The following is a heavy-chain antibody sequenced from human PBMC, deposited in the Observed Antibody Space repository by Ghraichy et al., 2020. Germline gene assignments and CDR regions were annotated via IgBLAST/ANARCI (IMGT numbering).Heavy chain of an antibody. V-gene: IGHV4-59*02. CDR3: ARGINYFDSSGYYAFWYFDL. Sequence: SETLSLTCTVSGGSVSSDYWTWIRQPPGGGLEWIGYIYYSGWTDYNPSLKSRVTISIDTSTNQFSLKLSSVTAADTAVYYCARGINYFDSSGYYAFWYFDLWGRGTLVTVSS. J-gene: IGHJ2*01. CDR1: GGSVSSDY. D-gene: IGHD3-22*01. CDR2: IYYSGWT.